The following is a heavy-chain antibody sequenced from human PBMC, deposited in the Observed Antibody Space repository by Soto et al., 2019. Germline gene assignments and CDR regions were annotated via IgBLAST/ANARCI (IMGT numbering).Heavy chain of an antibody. D-gene: IGHD1-1*01. J-gene: IGHJ6*02. V-gene: IGHV3-15*07. CDR1: GFSLSNAW. Sequence: EVQLVESGGGLVKPGGSLRLSCAASGFSLSNAWMNWVRQVPGKGLEWVGRIKRKIDGETTDYSAPVKGRFTLSRDDSKNTLYLQMNSLKTEDTAVYHCTADRVEPTDYAMDVWGQGTTVTVSS. CDR3: TADRVEPTDYAMDV. CDR2: IKRKIDGETT.